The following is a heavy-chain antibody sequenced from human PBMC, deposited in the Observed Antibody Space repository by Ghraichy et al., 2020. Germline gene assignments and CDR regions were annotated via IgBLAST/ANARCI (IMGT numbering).Heavy chain of an antibody. CDR1: GLTFDDYA. Sequence: GGSLRLSCAASGLTFDDYAMHWVRQAPGKGLEWVSLISGDGAGTDYADSVKGRFTISRDNSKNSLYLQMNSLRTEDTALYYCTKGRDCRSASCYRDFDYWGQGILVTVSS. CDR3: TKGRDCRSASCYRDFDY. CDR2: ISGDGAGT. J-gene: IGHJ4*02. V-gene: IGHV3-43*02. D-gene: IGHD2-2*01.